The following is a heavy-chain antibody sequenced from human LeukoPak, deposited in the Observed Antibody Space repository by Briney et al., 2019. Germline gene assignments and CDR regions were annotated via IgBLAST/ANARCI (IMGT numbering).Heavy chain of an antibody. CDR2: INHSGST. J-gene: IGHJ4*02. D-gene: IGHD6-6*01. CDR1: GGSFSGYY. CDR3: ASIYSSSSFLVDY. Sequence: PSETLSLTCAVHGGSFSGYYWSWIRQPPGKGLEWIGEINHSGSTNYNPSLKSRVTISVDTSKNQFSLKLSSVTAVDTAVYYCASIYSSSSFLVDYWGQGTLVTVSS. V-gene: IGHV4-34*01.